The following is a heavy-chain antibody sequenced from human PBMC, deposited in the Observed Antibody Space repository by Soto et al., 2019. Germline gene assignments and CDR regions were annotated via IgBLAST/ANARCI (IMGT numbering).Heavy chain of an antibody. CDR3: ARDGARSGSPPFDY. Sequence: SETLSLICTVSGGSISNYYWSWIRQPAGKGLEWIGRIYSSGSTTYNPSLKSRVTMSVDTSKNQFSLKVSSVTAADTALYYCARDGARSGSPPFDYWGQGTLVTVSS. J-gene: IGHJ4*02. V-gene: IGHV4-4*07. CDR1: GGSISNYY. CDR2: IYSSGST. D-gene: IGHD3-10*01.